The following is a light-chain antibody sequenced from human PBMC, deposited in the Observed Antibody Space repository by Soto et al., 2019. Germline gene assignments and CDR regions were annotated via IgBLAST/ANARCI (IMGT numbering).Light chain of an antibody. CDR1: QSGSGSF. Sequence: EVVLTQSPGTLSLSPGERATLSCRASQSGSGSFVAWYQHKPGQAPRLLIYGVSSRVTGIPDRFSGSGSGTDFTLTISRLEPEDFAVYYCHQYGSSSWTFGQGTKVDI. CDR3: HQYGSSSWT. V-gene: IGKV3-20*01. J-gene: IGKJ1*01. CDR2: GVS.